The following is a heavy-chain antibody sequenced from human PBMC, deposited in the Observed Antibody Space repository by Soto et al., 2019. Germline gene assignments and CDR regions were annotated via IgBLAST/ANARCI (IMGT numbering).Heavy chain of an antibody. CDR1: GYTFNTYG. Sequence: QAQLLQSGGELKKSGASVKVSCKASGYTFNTYGISWVRQAPGQGLEWMAWISIHNGNTNFAQKFQGRVTLTTDTSSSTANMELRSLRSDDTAVYYCSRMTTVYNSHYYMDVWGKGTTVTVSS. CDR3: SRMTTVYNSHYYMDV. CDR2: ISIHNGNT. J-gene: IGHJ6*03. D-gene: IGHD4-4*01. V-gene: IGHV1-18*04.